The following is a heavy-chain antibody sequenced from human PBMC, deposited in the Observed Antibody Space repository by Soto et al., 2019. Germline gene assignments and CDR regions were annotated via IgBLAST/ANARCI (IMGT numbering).Heavy chain of an antibody. CDR3: ARDQALTGDFDY. V-gene: IGHV3-30-3*01. D-gene: IGHD7-27*01. Sequence: LRLSCAASGFTFSSYAMHWVRQAPGKGLEWVAVIPYDGSNKYYADSVKGRFTISRDNSKNTLYLQMNSLRAEDTAVYYCARDQALTGDFDYWGQGTLVTVSS. CDR1: GFTFSSYA. J-gene: IGHJ4*02. CDR2: IPYDGSNK.